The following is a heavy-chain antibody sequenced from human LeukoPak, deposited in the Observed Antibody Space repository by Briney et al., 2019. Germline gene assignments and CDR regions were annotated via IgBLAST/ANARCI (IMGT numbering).Heavy chain of an antibody. D-gene: IGHD6-13*01. CDR1: GVSIRSSYYY. CDR2: IYDSGST. J-gene: IGHJ4*02. Sequence: SETLSLTCTVSGVSIRSSYYYWGWIRQPPGKGLEWIGSIYDSGSTYYNPSLKSRVTISVDTSKNQFSLKLSSVTAADTAVYYCARSHDSSSWYFDYWGQGTLVTVSS. V-gene: IGHV4-39*07. CDR3: ARSHDSSSWYFDY.